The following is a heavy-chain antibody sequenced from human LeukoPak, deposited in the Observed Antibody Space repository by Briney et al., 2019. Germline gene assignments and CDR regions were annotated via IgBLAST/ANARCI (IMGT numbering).Heavy chain of an antibody. J-gene: IGHJ3*01. D-gene: IGHD1-14*01. CDR3: ARLTARRSYAFDV. CDR1: GFTVSSNY. V-gene: IGHV3-53*01. Sequence: GGSLRLSCAASGFTVSSNYMSWVRQAPGKGLEWVSVIYSGGSTYYADSVKGRFTISRDNSKNTLYLQMNSLRAEDTAVYYCARLTARRSYAFDVWGQGTMVTVSS. CDR2: IYSGGST.